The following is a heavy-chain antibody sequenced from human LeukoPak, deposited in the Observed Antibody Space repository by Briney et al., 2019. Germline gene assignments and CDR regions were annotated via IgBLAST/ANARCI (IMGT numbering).Heavy chain of an antibody. Sequence: GGSLRLSCAASGFTFSDYYMNWIRQAPGKGLEWVSYISSSGSTIYYADSVKGRFTISRDNAKNSLFLQMNSLRAEDTAVYYCARNSVYCTNGVCFRYLDYWGQGTLVTVSS. CDR1: GFTFSDYY. CDR3: ARNSVYCTNGVCFRYLDY. J-gene: IGHJ4*02. V-gene: IGHV3-11*04. D-gene: IGHD2-8*01. CDR2: ISSSGSTI.